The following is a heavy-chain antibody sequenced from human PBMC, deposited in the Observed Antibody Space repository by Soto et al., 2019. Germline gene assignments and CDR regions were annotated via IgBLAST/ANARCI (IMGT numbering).Heavy chain of an antibody. V-gene: IGHV1-69*13. J-gene: IGHJ4*02. D-gene: IGHD3-3*01. CDR3: ARDGLCYDFWSGYQIHFDY. CDR2: IIPIFGTA. Sequence: SMRVSCRASAGTFSTYAISWVRRAPGQGREWMGGIIPIFGTANYAQKFQGRVTITADESTSTAYMELSSLRSEDTAVYYCARDGLCYDFWSGYQIHFDYSGQGTLVTVS. CDR1: AGTFSTYA.